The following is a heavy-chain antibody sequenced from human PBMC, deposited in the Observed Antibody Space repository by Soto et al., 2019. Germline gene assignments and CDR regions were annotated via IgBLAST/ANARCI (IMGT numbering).Heavy chain of an antibody. V-gene: IGHV3-30*18. CDR2: ISYDGSNK. CDR3: AKDSGGSSPAFDY. Sequence: QVQLVESGGGVVQPGRSLRLSCAASGFTFSSYGMHWVRQAPGKGLEWVALISYDGSNKYYTDSVKGRFTISRDNSKNTLYRQMNSLRAEDTAVFYCAKDSGGSSPAFDYWGQGTLVTVSS. D-gene: IGHD1-26*01. CDR1: GFTFSSYG. J-gene: IGHJ4*02.